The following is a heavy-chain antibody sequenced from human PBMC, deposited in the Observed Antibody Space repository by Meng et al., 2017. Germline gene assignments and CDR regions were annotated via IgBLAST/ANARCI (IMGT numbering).Heavy chain of an antibody. V-gene: IGHV3-33*01. CDR2: IWYDGSNK. Sequence: GESLKISCAASGFTFSSYGMHWVRQAPGKGLEWVAVIWYDGSNKYYADSVKGRFTISRDNSKNTLYLQMNSLRAEDTSGYYCASLIWAQRAYFDYWGQGTLVTVSS. CDR1: GFTFSSYG. CDR3: ASLIWAQRAYFDY. J-gene: IGHJ4*02. D-gene: IGHD1-1*01.